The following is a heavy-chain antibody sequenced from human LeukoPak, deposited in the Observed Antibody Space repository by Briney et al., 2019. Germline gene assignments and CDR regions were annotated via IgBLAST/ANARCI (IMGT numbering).Heavy chain of an antibody. CDR3: GRVAGRVSAALGNIWRSDF. D-gene: IGHD3-16*01. V-gene: IGHV3-21*01. CDR2: ISTESNTL. CDR1: GFTFSSYM. J-gene: IGHJ4*02. Sequence: PGGSLRLSCVASGFTFSSYMMTWVRQTPGKGLEWVSSISTESNTLHYAHSVKGRFTISRDGAKKSLYLQMDRLRVEDTAIYYCGRVAGRVSAALGNIWRSDFWGQGTLVSVSA.